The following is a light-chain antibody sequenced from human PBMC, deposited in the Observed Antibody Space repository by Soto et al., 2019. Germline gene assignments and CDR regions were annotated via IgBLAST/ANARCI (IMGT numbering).Light chain of an antibody. J-gene: IGKJ4*02. CDR3: LQDYSYPLT. V-gene: IGKV1-6*01. CDR2: SAS. Sequence: AIQMTQAPSSLSASVGDRVTITCRASQGIRDDLGWYQQKPGKAPQLLIYSASKLHSGVPSRFSGSGSGTDFTLTISSLQPADFATYFCLQDYSYPLTFGGGTKVEIK. CDR1: QGIRDD.